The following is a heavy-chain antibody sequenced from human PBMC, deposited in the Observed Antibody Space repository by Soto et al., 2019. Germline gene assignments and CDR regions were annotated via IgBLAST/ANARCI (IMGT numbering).Heavy chain of an antibody. D-gene: IGHD2-2*02. CDR1: GGSISRSSYY. V-gene: IGHV4-39*01. CDR2: IYYSGST. Sequence: PETLSLTCTVSGGSISRSSYYWGGIRQPPGKGLEWIGSIYYSGSTYYNPSLKSRATISVDTSKNQFSLKLSSVTAADTAVYYCAAPIPRPTDWGQGTLVTVSS. J-gene: IGHJ4*02. CDR3: AAPIPRPTD.